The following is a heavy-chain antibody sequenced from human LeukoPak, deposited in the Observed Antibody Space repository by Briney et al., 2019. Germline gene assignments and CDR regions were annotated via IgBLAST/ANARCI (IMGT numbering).Heavy chain of an antibody. CDR2: INPNSGGT. CDR3: ARGPFKHVDIVATISDAFDI. J-gene: IGHJ3*02. D-gene: IGHD5-12*01. V-gene: IGHV1-2*02. Sequence: ASVKVSCKASGYTFTGSYMHWVRQAPGQGLEWMGWINPNSGGTNYAQKLQGRVTMTTDTSTSTAYMELRSLRSDDTAVYYCARGPFKHVDIVATISDAFDIWGQGTMVTVSS. CDR1: GYTFTGSY.